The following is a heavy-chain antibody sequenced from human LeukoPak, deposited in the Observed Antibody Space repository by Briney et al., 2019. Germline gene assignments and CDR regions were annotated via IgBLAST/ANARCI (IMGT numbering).Heavy chain of an antibody. CDR2: FDPEDGET. Sequence: ASVTVSCKVSGYTLTELSMHWVRQAPGKGLEWRGGFDPEDGETIYAQKFQGRVTMTEDTSTDTAYMELSSLRSEDTAVYYCARDGDVLWFGELLYDDAFDIWGQGTMVTVSS. V-gene: IGHV1-24*01. CDR1: GYTLTELS. D-gene: IGHD3-10*01. CDR3: ARDGDVLWFGELLYDDAFDI. J-gene: IGHJ3*02.